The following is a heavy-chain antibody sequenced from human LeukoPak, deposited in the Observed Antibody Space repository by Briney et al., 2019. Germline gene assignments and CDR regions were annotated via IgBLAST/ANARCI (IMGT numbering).Heavy chain of an antibody. CDR1: GASVGSAGYY. CDR2: IYPSGST. CDR3: ARGGDDYLIDY. J-gene: IGHJ4*02. Sequence: SETLSLTCTVSGASVGSAGYYWSWIRQPAGKGLEWIGRIYPSGSTKYNPSLKSRVTMSADTSKNQFSLKLSSVTAADTAVFYCARGGDDYLIDYWGQGTLVTVSS. D-gene: IGHD4-11*01. V-gene: IGHV4-61*02.